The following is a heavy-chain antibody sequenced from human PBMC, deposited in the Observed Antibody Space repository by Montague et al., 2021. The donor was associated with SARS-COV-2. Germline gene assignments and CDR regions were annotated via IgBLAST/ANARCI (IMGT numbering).Heavy chain of an antibody. V-gene: IGHV4-31*03. J-gene: IGHJ3*02. D-gene: IGHD1-14*01. CDR3: ARGNITPSVFDI. Sequence: TLSLTCTVPGDSISSANYYWNWVRQNPGKGLEWIGYIYYTGGTHYNPSLESRLTMSIDTSKSQFPLRLSSVTAADTAVYYCARGNITPSVFDIWGQGTVVTVSS. CDR1: GDSISSANYY. CDR2: IYYTGGT.